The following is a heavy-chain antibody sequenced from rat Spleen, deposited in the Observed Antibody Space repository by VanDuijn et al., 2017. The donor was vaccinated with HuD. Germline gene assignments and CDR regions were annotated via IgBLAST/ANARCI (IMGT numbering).Heavy chain of an antibody. CDR1: DYSITSSYG. V-gene: IGHV3-3*01. CDR3: AKTTVAYYYVMDA. CDR2: INSAGST. D-gene: IGHD1-3*01. Sequence: EVQLQESGPGLVKPSQSLSLTCSVTDYSITSSYGWSWILKFPGNKLEWMGYINSAGSTNYNPPLKSRISSTRDTSRNQFFLQVNSVTTEDTATYYCAKTTVAYYYVMDAWGQGASVTVSS. J-gene: IGHJ4*01.